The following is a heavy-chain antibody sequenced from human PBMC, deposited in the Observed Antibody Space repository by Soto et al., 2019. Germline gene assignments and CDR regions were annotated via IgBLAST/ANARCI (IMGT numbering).Heavy chain of an antibody. J-gene: IGHJ4*02. CDR2: ISYDGSNK. Sequence: GGSLRLSCAASGFTFSSYAMRWVRQAPGKGLEWVAVISYDGSNKYYADSVKGRFTISRDNSKNTLYLQMNSLRAEDTAVYYCARDSLAAAGHDYWGQGTLVTV. CDR3: ARDSLAAAGHDY. CDR1: GFTFSSYA. V-gene: IGHV3-30-3*01. D-gene: IGHD6-13*01.